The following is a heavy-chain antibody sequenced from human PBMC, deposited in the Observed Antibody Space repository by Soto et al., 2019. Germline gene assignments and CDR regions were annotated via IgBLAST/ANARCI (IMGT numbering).Heavy chain of an antibody. J-gene: IGHJ4*02. D-gene: IGHD3-3*01. CDR3: ARDSLRFLESPIDY. V-gene: IGHV3-33*01. Sequence: GGSLRLSCAASGFTFSSYGMHWVRQAPGKGLEWVAVIWYDGSNKYYADSVKGRFTISRDNSKNTLYLQMNSLRAEDTAVYYCARDSLRFLESPIDYWGQGTLVTVSS. CDR2: IWYDGSNK. CDR1: GFTFSSYG.